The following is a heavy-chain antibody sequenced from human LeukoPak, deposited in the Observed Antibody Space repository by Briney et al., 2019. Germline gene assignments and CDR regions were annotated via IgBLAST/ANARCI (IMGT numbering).Heavy chain of an antibody. CDR1: GFTVSSNY. CDR2: IKQDGSEK. J-gene: IGHJ6*02. D-gene: IGHD2-2*01. CDR3: ARIQAIVVVPAARYDNEYYYYGMDV. V-gene: IGHV3-7*01. Sequence: PGGSLRLSCAASGFTVSSNYMSWVRQAPGKGLEWVANIKQDGSEKYYVDSAKGRFTISRDNAKNSLYLQMNSLRAEDTAVYYCARIQAIVVVPAARYDNEYYYYGMDVWGQGTTVTVSS.